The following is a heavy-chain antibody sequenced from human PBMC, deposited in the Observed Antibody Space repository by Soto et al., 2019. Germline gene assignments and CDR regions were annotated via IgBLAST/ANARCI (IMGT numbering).Heavy chain of an antibody. J-gene: IGHJ4*02. D-gene: IGHD1-26*01. CDR2: MNPNSGNT. V-gene: IGHV1-8*01. Sequence: QVQLVQSGAEVKKPGASVKVSCKASGYTFTSYDINWVRQATGQGLEWMGWMNPNSGNTAYAQKFQGSVTMTRDTSTGTAYTELSSLRSEDTAVYYCARERVGAMVDWGQGTLVTVSS. CDR3: ARERVGAMVD. CDR1: GYTFTSYD.